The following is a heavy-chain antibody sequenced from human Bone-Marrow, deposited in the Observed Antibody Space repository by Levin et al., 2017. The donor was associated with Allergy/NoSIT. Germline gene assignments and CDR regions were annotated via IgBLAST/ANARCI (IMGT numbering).Heavy chain of an antibody. D-gene: IGHD3-16*01. J-gene: IGHJ4*02. V-gene: IGHV3-53*01. CDR1: GVIVTSNY. CDR2: IYSGGTT. Sequence: SCAASGVIVTSNYMTWVRQSPGKGLEWVSVIYSGGTTYYADSVKGRFTISRDNSKNTLHLQMNSLRAEDTAIYYCASLPTYTFGQNSLDYWGQGTLVTVSS. CDR3: ASLPTYTFGQNSLDY.